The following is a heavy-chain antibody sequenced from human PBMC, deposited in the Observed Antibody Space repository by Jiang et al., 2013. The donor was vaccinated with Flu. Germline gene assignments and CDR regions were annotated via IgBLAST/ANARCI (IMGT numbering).Heavy chain of an antibody. CDR2: TYYRSKWYN. Sequence: SQTLSLTCAISGDSVSSNSAAWNWIRQSPSRGLEWLGRTYYRSKWYNDYAVSVKSRITINPDTSKNQFSLQLNSVTPEDTAVYYCARAGRGRDGYNPYYYGMDVWGKGTTVTVSS. J-gene: IGHJ6*04. V-gene: IGHV6-1*01. CDR3: ARAGRGRDGYNPYYYGMDV. CDR1: GDSVSSNSAA. D-gene: IGHD5-24*01.